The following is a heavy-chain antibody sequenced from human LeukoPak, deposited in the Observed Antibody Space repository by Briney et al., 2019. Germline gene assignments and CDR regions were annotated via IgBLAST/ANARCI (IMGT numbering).Heavy chain of an antibody. V-gene: IGHV4-59*01. CDR3: AGGSRKGSVSWYFPQEHYFDY. CDR2: INSGST. J-gene: IGHJ4*02. CDR1: GGSIRSYY. Sequence: SETLSLTCTVSGGSIRSYYWSWIRRPPGKGLEWIGYINSGSTNYNPSLKSRVTMSVDTAKNQFSLNLSSVTAADTAVYYCAGGSRKGSVSWYFPQEHYFDYWGQGTLVPVSS. D-gene: IGHD6-13*01.